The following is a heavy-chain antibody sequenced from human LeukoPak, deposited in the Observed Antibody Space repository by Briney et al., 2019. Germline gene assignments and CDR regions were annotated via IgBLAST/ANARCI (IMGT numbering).Heavy chain of an antibody. J-gene: IGHJ4*02. Sequence: GASVKVSCKASGYTFTSYYMHWVRQAPGQRLEWMGWNSAYNGNTNYAQKLQGRVTMTTDTSTSTAYMELRSLRSDDTAVYYCARAKGESSPPFDYWGQGTLVTVSS. CDR2: NSAYNGNT. V-gene: IGHV1-18*04. D-gene: IGHD3-16*01. CDR3: ARAKGESSPPFDY. CDR1: GYTFTSYY.